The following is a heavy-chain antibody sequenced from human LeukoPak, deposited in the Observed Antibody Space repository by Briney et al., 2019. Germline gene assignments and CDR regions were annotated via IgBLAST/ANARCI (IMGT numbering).Heavy chain of an antibody. Sequence: GGSLRLSCAASGFTVSSNYMSWARQAPGKGLEWVSVIYSGGMTRYSTSAKGRLTISRDNSKNTLYLQMNSLRAEDTAVYHCARGEGLFDYWGQGSLVTVSS. CDR2: IYSGGMT. V-gene: IGHV3-53*01. CDR3: ARGEGLFDY. CDR1: GFTVSSNY. J-gene: IGHJ4*02.